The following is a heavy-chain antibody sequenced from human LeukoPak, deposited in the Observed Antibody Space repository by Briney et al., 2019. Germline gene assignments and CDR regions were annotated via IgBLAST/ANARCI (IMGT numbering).Heavy chain of an antibody. CDR1: GYTFTSYY. Sequence: SVXVSCKASGYTFTSYYMHWVRQAPGQGLEWMGIINPSGGSTSYAQKFQGRVTMTRDTSTSTVYMELSSLRSEDTAVYYCARVASPMVRGVHLDYWGQGTLVTVSS. CDR3: ARVASPMVRGVHLDY. V-gene: IGHV1-46*01. J-gene: IGHJ4*02. CDR2: INPSGGST. D-gene: IGHD3-10*01.